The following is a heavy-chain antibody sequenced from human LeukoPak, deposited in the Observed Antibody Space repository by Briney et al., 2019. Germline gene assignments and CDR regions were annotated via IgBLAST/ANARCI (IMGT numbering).Heavy chain of an antibody. D-gene: IGHD3-10*01. CDR1: GFTFSSYW. V-gene: IGHV3-7*05. CDR3: ARDHFGRNDWYFDL. Sequence: PGGSLRLSCAASGFTFSSYWMSWVRQAPGKGLEWVANIKQDGSEKYYVDSVKGRFTISRDNAKNSLYLQMNSLRAEDTALYYCARDHFGRNDWYFDLWGRGTLVTVSS. J-gene: IGHJ2*01. CDR2: IKQDGSEK.